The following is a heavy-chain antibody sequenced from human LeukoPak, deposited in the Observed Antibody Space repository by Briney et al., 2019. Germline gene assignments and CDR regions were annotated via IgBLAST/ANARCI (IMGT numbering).Heavy chain of an antibody. D-gene: IGHD6-13*01. V-gene: IGHV3-7*01. CDR3: ARDIEAAGLFLDY. CDR1: GFTFSSYW. CDR2: MKYDGSEK. Sequence: GGSLGLSCAASGFTFSSYWMSWVRQAPGKGLEWVANMKYDGSEKYYVDSVKGRFTISRDNAKDSLYLQMNSLRAEDTAVYYCARDIEAAGLFLDYWGQGTLVTVSS. J-gene: IGHJ4*02.